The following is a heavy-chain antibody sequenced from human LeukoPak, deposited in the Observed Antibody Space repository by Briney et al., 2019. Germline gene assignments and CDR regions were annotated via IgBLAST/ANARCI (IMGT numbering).Heavy chain of an antibody. CDR2: INHSGST. J-gene: IGHJ4*02. D-gene: IGHD3-16*01. CDR3: ARGPHYRGPFGY. V-gene: IGHV4-34*01. Sequence: SETLSLTCAGYGGSFSGYYWSWIRQPPGKGLEWIGEINHSGSTNYNPSLKSRVTISVDTSKNQFSLKLSSVTAADTAVYYCARGPHYRGPFGYWGQGTLVTVSS. CDR1: GGSFSGYY.